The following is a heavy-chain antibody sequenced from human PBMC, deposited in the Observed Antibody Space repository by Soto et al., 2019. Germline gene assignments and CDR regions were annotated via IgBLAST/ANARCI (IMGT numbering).Heavy chain of an antibody. D-gene: IGHD3-9*01. V-gene: IGHV3-23*04. Sequence: EVHLVHSVGGLVQPGESLSLSCVASGFTFNDYAMHCVHQTPGKGLEWVAAISNRGSSAYYADSVNGRFTISRQKSTKTLSRHMQPLRVADGAVFLCAEVFCDA. J-gene: IGHJ3*01. CDR1: GFTFNDYA. CDR3: AEVFCDA. CDR2: ISNRGSSA.